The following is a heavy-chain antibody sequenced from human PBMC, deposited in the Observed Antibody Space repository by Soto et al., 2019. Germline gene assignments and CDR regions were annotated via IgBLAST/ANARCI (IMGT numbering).Heavy chain of an antibody. J-gene: IGHJ2*01. CDR1: GGTFSSYT. CDR2: IIPIFGTA. V-gene: IGHV1-69*12. Sequence: QVQLVQSGAEVKKPGSSVTVSCKASGGTFSSYTISWVRQAPGQGLEWMGGIIPIFGTANYAQKFQGRVTSTEDESTSNAYMELRSLRSEDTAVYYCARGNHRWLQLWYFDLWGRGTLVTVSS. D-gene: IGHD5-12*01. CDR3: ARGNHRWLQLWYFDL.